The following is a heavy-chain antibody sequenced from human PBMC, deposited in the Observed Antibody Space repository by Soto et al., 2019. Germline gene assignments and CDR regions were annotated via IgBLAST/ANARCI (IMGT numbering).Heavy chain of an antibody. V-gene: IGHV1-18*01. CDR1: GYTFSSYG. Sequence: QVQLVQSGAEVKKPGASVKVSCKAYGYTFSSYGLSWVRQAPGQGLEWMGWISAYSGNTVYTQRFKGRLTMATDTSTGTAYMELRSLRSDDTAVYYCARVIYQSSGYCDYWGQGTLVTVSS. CDR3: ARVIYQSSGYCDY. J-gene: IGHJ4*02. D-gene: IGHD3-22*01. CDR2: ISAYSGNT.